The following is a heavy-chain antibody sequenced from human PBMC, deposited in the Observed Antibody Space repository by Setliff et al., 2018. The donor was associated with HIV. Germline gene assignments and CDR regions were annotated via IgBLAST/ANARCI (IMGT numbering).Heavy chain of an antibody. D-gene: IGHD4-4*01. Sequence: PSETLSLTCTVSGDSISSGAYYWSWIRQHTGKGLEYIGYIYYSGITFYSPSLKSRLTMSVDTSKNQFSLKLNSVTAADTAVYYCARGPPSDSNNWDYFDKWGQGNLVTVSS. J-gene: IGHJ4*02. CDR3: ARGPPSDSNNWDYFDK. CDR1: GDSISSGAYY. CDR2: IYYSGIT. V-gene: IGHV4-31*03.